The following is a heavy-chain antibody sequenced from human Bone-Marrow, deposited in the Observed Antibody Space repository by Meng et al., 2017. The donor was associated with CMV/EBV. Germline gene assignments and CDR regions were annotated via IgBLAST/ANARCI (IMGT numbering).Heavy chain of an antibody. Sequence: SETLSLTCAVYGGSFSGYYWSWIRQPPGKGLEWIGEINHSGSTYYNPSLKSRVTISVDTSKNQFSLKLSSVTAADTAVYYCSRDAVGRKSSGWYDYWGQGTLVTVSS. D-gene: IGHD6-19*01. CDR3: SRDAVGRKSSGWYDY. V-gene: IGHV4-34*01. CDR2: INHSGST. J-gene: IGHJ4*02. CDR1: GGSFSGYY.